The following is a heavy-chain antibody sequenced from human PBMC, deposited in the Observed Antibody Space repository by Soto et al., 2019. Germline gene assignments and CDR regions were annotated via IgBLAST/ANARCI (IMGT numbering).Heavy chain of an antibody. J-gene: IGHJ4*01. CDR2: ISTSGTTI. Sequence: GGSLRLSCAASGFTFSDYYMSWIRQAPGKGLEWISYISTSGTTIYYADSVKGRFTISRNNAKNSLYMQLNRLRAEDTAIYYCATGKGFCSGGSCFWYWGQGTLVTVSS. D-gene: IGHD2-15*01. CDR3: ATGKGFCSGGSCFWY. V-gene: IGHV3-11*01. CDR1: GFTFSDYY.